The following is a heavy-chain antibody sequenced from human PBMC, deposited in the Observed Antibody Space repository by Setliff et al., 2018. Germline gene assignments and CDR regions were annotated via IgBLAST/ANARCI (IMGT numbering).Heavy chain of an antibody. CDR1: GGSISSSGYY. CDR2: IYYRGST. CDR3: ARGDSSGYYYILFDF. D-gene: IGHD3-22*01. Sequence: PSETLSLTCTVSGGSISSSGYYWGWIRQPPGKGLEWIGSIYYRGSTYYNPSLKSRVTMSVDASKNQFSLKLSSVTAADTAAYYCARGDSSGYYYILFDFWGQGTLVTVS. J-gene: IGHJ4*02. V-gene: IGHV4-39*07.